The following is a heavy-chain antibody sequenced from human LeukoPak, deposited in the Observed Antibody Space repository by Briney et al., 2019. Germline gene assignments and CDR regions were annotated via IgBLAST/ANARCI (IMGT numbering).Heavy chain of an antibody. D-gene: IGHD3-22*01. V-gene: IGHV4-38-2*02. CDR2: IYHSGTT. J-gene: IGHJ5*02. CDR1: GYSISSGYY. Sequence: SETLSLTCTVSGYSISSGYYWGWIRQPPGKGLEWIGSIYHSGTTYYNPSLKSRVTISVDTSKNQFSLKLSSLTAADTAVYSCARGGYDSSGHYNWFDPWGQGTLVTVSS. CDR3: ARGGYDSSGHYNWFDP.